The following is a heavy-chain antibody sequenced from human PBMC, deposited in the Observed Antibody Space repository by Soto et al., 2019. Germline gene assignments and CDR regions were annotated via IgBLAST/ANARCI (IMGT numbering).Heavy chain of an antibody. D-gene: IGHD2-15*01. CDR2: ISYSGST. V-gene: IGHV4-30-4*01. Sequence: QVQLQESGPGLVKPSQTLSLTCTVSGGSISSGNYYWSWIRQPPGKGLEWIGFISYSGSTYYHLSPKRRIHITVDTSKNQFSLYLSFVTSAETAVDFCATIGTPGTRFYYFDFWGQGTLVTVSS. J-gene: IGHJ4*02. CDR1: GGSISSGNYY. CDR3: ATIGTPGTRFYYFDF.